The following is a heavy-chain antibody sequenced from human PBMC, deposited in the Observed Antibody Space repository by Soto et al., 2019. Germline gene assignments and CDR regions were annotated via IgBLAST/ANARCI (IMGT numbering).Heavy chain of an antibody. CDR3: ARGRQWLISKPEYFDY. V-gene: IGHV4-59*01. CDR2: IYYSGST. J-gene: IGHJ4*02. CDR1: GGSISSYY. Sequence: PSETLSLTCTVSGGSISSYYWSWIRQPPGKGLEWIGYIYYSGSTNYNPSLKSRVTISVDTSKNQFSLKLSSVTAADTAVYYCARGRQWLISKPEYFDYWGQGNLVTAPQ. D-gene: IGHD6-19*01.